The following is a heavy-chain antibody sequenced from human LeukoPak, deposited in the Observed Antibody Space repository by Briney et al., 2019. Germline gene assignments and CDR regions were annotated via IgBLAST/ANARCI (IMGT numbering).Heavy chain of an antibody. CDR3: ARGERGYDILTGYSYYYFDY. CDR2: INPNSGGT. V-gene: IGHV1-2*02. J-gene: IGHJ4*02. D-gene: IGHD3-9*01. CDR1: GYTFTGYY. Sequence: ASVKVSCKASGYTFTGYYMHWVRQAPGQGLEWMGWINPNSGGTNYAQKFQGRVTMTRDTSISTAYMELSRLRSDDTAVYYCARGERGYDILTGYSYYYFDYWGQGTLVTVSS.